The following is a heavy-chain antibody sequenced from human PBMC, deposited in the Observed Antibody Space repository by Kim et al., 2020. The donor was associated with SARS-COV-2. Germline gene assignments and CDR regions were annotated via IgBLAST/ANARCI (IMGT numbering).Heavy chain of an antibody. D-gene: IGHD4-17*01. V-gene: IGHV1-24*01. CDR2: FDPEDGET. J-gene: IGHJ5*02. CDR3: ATASPMTTVTTSWFDP. Sequence: GLEWMGGFDPEDGETIYAQKFQGRVTMTEDTSTDAAYLELSSLRSEDTAVYYCATASPMTTVTTSWFDPWGQGTLVTVSS.